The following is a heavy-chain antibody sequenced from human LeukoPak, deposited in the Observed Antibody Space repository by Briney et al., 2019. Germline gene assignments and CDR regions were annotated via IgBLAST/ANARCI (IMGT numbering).Heavy chain of an antibody. J-gene: IGHJ4*02. D-gene: IGHD2-15*01. Sequence: PSETLSLTCTVSGGSISSSSYYWGWIRQPPGKGLEWIGSIYYSGSTYYNPSLKSRVTISVDTSKNQFSLKLSSVTAADTAVYYCARAGWGFDYWGQGTLVTVSS. CDR3: ARAGWGFDY. V-gene: IGHV4-39*07. CDR2: IYYSGST. CDR1: GGSISSSSYY.